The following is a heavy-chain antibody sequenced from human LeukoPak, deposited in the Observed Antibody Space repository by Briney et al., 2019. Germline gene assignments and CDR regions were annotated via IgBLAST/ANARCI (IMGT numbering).Heavy chain of an antibody. CDR3: ARDPSTYYYMDV. CDR1: GDNVSSNSAA. J-gene: IGHJ6*03. V-gene: IGHV6-1*01. Sequence: SQTLSLTCAISGDNVSSNSAAWNWIRQSPSRGLEWLGRTYYRSKWYSDYAVSVRSRITINSDTSKNQFSLQLNSVTPEDTAVYFCARDPSTYYYMDVWGKGTTVTVSS. CDR2: TYYRSKWYS.